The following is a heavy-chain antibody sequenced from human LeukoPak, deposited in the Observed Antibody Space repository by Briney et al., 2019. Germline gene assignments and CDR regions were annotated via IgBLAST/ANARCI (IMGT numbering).Heavy chain of an antibody. CDR3: ARGSSSGWYEGDNWFDP. CDR2: ISAYNGNT. J-gene: IGHJ5*02. D-gene: IGHD6-19*01. Sequence: ASVKVSCKASGYTFTSYGISCVRQAPGQGLERMGWISAYNGNTNYAQKLQGRVTMTTDTSTSTAYMELRSLRSDDTAVYYCARGSSSGWYEGDNWFDPWGQGTLVTVSS. V-gene: IGHV1-18*01. CDR1: GYTFTSYG.